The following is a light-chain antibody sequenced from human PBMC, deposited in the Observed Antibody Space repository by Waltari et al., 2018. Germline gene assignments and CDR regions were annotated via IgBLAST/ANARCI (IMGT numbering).Light chain of an antibody. CDR2: GAS. J-gene: IGKJ3*01. V-gene: IGKV3-20*01. CDR3: QQYGTSLFT. CDR1: QSVNNND. Sequence: EIVLTQSPGTLSLSPGERATLSCRASQSVNNNDLAWYQQKPGQSPRVLIYGASSRATGIPDRFSGSGSGTDFTHTISRLEPEDCAVYYCQQYGTSLFTFGPGTKVDIK.